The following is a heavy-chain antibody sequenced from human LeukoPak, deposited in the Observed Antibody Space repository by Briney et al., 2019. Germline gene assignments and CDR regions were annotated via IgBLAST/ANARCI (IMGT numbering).Heavy chain of an antibody. CDR2: IYYSGST. V-gene: IGHV4-59*08. J-gene: IGHJ5*02. CDR1: GGSISSYY. CDR3: ARHTGVQLWNPNWFDP. Sequence: SETLSLTCTVSGGSISSYYWSWIRQPPGKGLEWIGFIYYSGSTNYNPSLKSRVIISVDTSKNQFSLKLTSVTAADTAVYYCARHTGVQLWNPNWFDPWGQGTLVTVSS. D-gene: IGHD5-18*01.